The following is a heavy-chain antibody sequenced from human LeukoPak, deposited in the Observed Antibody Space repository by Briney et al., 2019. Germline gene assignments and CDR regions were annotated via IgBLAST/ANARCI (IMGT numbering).Heavy chain of an antibody. D-gene: IGHD6-13*01. CDR2: IYSGGST. CDR3: ATGYSISWGVFDY. V-gene: IGHV3-53*01. CDR1: GFTVSSKY. Sequence: GGSLRLSCAASGFTVSSKYMSWVRQAPGKGLEWVSVIYSGGSTYYADSVKGRFTISRDNSKSTLYLQMNSLRAEDTAVYYCATGYSISWGVFDYWGQGTLVTVSS. J-gene: IGHJ4*02.